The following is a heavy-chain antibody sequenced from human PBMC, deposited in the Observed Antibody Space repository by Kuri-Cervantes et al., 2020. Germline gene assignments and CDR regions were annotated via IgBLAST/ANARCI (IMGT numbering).Heavy chain of an antibody. CDR1: GFTFSSYG. CDR3: ARTTVRTGYFQH. V-gene: IGHV1-8*01. Sequence: GGSLRLSCAASGFTFSSYGMHWVRQAPGKGLEWMGWMNPNSGNTGYAQKLQGRVTMTTDTSTSTAYMELSSLRSEDTAVYYCARTTVRTGYFQHWGQGTLVTVSS. J-gene: IGHJ1*01. D-gene: IGHD4-17*01. CDR2: MNPNSGNT.